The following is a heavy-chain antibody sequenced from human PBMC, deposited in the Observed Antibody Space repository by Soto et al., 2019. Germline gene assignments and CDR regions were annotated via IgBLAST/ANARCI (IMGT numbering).Heavy chain of an antibody. D-gene: IGHD3-10*01. CDR3: ARRGYYGSGSYYNVVYWFDP. Sequence: SETLSLTCTVSGGSISSSSYYWGWIRQPPGKGLEWIGSIYYSGSTYYNPSLKSRVTISVDTSKNQFSLKLSSVTAADTAVYYCARRGYYGSGSYYNVVYWFDPWGQGTLVTVSS. CDR1: GGSISSSSYY. J-gene: IGHJ5*02. V-gene: IGHV4-39*01. CDR2: IYYSGST.